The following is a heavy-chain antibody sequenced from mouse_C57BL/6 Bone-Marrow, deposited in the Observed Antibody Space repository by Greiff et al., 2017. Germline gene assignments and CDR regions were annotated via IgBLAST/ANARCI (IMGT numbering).Heavy chain of an antibody. J-gene: IGHJ1*03. CDR1: GFTFSDYY. CDR3: ARQRAFYSDWYFAV. D-gene: IGHD2-12*01. Sequence: EVMLVESGGGLVQPGGSLKLSCAASGFTFSDYYMYWVRQTPEKRLEWVAYISNGGGSTYYPDTVKGRFTISRDNAKNTLYLQMSRLKSEDTAMYYCARQRAFYSDWYFAVWGTETTGTVSP. CDR2: ISNGGGST. V-gene: IGHV5-12*01.